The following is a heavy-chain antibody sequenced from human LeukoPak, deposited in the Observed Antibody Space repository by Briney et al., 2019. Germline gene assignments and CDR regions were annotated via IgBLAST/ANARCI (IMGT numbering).Heavy chain of an antibody. D-gene: IGHD3-9*01. Sequence: SETLSLTCTVSGGSISSGDYYWSWIRQPPGKGLEWIGYIYYSGSTYYNPSLKSRVTISVDTSKNQFSLKLSSVTAADTAVYYCAGVQLEYFDWLLLDYWGQGTLVTVSS. CDR3: AGVQLEYFDWLLLDY. J-gene: IGHJ4*02. CDR1: GGSISSGDYY. CDR2: IYYSGST. V-gene: IGHV4-30-4*01.